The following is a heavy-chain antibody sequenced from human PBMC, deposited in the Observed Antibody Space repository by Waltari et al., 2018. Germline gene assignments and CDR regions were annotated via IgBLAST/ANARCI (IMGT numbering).Heavy chain of an antibody. CDR3: ARRGEGSKAGAFDI. Sequence: EVQLVESGGGLVQPGRSLRLSCTASGFTFGDYAMSWFRQAPGKGLEWVGFIRSKAYGGTTEYAASVKGRFTISRDDSKSIAYLQMNSLKTEDTAVYYCARRGEGSKAGAFDIWGQGTMVTVSS. CDR1: GFTFGDYA. J-gene: IGHJ3*02. V-gene: IGHV3-49*03. CDR2: IRSKAYGGTT.